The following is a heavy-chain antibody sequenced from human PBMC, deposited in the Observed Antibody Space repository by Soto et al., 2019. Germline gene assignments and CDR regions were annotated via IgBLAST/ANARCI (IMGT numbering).Heavy chain of an antibody. D-gene: IGHD3-9*01. CDR3: ARAPSYYDILTGYYKEAFDI. J-gene: IGHJ3*02. V-gene: IGHV6-1*01. CDR2: TYYRSKWYN. CDR1: GDSVSSNSAA. Sequence: SQTLSLTCAISGDSVSSNSAAWNWIRQSPSRGLEWLGRTYYRSKWYNDYAVSVKSRITINPETSKNQFSLQLNSVTPEDTAVYYCARAPSYYDILTGYYKEAFDIWGQGTMVTVSS.